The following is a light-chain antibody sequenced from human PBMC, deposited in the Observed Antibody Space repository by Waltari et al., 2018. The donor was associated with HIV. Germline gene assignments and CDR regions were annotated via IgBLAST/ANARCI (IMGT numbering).Light chain of an antibody. CDR1: PTITNTF. J-gene: IGKJ2*01. Sequence: EIVLTQSPGTLSLSPGETATLSCTPSPTITNTFFAWYQQSAGQAPSLLLYGVSTRATGAADSFRASGSEKDFTHTCSRLEPEDLGVYYCQHYGGSLLYTSGQGTKLEIK. CDR3: QHYGGSLLYT. V-gene: IGKV3-20*01. CDR2: GVS.